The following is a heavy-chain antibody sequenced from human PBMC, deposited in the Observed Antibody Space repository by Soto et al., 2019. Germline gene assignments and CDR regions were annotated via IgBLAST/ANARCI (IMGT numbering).Heavy chain of an antibody. V-gene: IGHV4-59*08. CDR2: IYYSGST. D-gene: IGHD6-13*01. CDR1: GGSISSYY. Sequence: SETLSLTCTVSGGSISSYYWSWTRQPPGKGLEWIGYIYYSGSTNHNPSLKSRVTISVDTSKNQFSLKLSSVTAADTAVYYCARSYSSSWKTGYYYYYMEVWGKGTTVTVSS. J-gene: IGHJ6*03. CDR3: ARSYSSSWKTGYYYYYMEV.